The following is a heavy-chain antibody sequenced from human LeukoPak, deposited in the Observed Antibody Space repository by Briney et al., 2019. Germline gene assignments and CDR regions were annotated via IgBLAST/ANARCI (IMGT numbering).Heavy chain of an antibody. CDR3: ARVPAIITMVRGASYYMDV. J-gene: IGHJ6*03. D-gene: IGHD3-10*01. CDR2: IYYSGST. CDR1: GGSISSSSYY. Sequence: SETLSLTCTVSGGSISSSSYYWGWIRQPPGKGLEWIGSIYYSGSTYYNPSLKSRVTISVDTSKNQFSLKLSSVTAADTAVYYCARVPAIITMVRGASYYMDVWGKGTTVTVSS. V-gene: IGHV4-39*07.